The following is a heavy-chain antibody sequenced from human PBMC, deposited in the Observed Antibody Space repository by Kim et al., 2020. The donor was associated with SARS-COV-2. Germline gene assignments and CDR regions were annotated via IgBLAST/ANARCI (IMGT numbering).Heavy chain of an antibody. J-gene: IGHJ4*02. V-gene: IGHV3-9*01. Sequence: GGSLRLSCAASGFTFGDYAMHWVRQAPGKGLEWVSGISWNSGSIGYADSVKGRFTISRDNAKNSLYLQMNSLRAEDTALYYCAKDGERYGSGSYYFDYWGQGTLVTVSS. CDR1: GFTFGDYA. CDR2: ISWNSGSI. CDR3: AKDGERYGSGSYYFDY. D-gene: IGHD3-10*01.